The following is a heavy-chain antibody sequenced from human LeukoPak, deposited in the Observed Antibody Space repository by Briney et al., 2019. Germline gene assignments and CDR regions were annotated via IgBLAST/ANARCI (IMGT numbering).Heavy chain of an antibody. CDR2: INPSGGST. CDR1: GYTFTCYY. Sequence: ASVTVSCKASGYTFTCYYMHWVRQAPGQGLEWMGIINPSGGSTSYAQKFQGRVTMTRDMSTSTVYMELSSLRSEDTAVYYCARDGSRINYYYMDVWGKGTTVTVSS. J-gene: IGHJ6*03. V-gene: IGHV1-46*01. D-gene: IGHD2-2*01. CDR3: ARDGSRINYYYMDV.